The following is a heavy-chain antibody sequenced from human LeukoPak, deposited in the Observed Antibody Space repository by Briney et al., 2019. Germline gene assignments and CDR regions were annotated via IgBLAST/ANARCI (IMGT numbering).Heavy chain of an antibody. CDR1: GGSFSGYY. Sequence: SETLSLTCAVYGGSFSGYYWSWIRQPPGKGLEWIGEINHSGSTNYNPSLKSRITISVDTSKNQFSLRLSSVTAADTAVYYCARYYDILTGYYVFDYWGQGTLVTVSS. CDR2: INHSGST. J-gene: IGHJ4*02. V-gene: IGHV4-34*01. D-gene: IGHD3-9*01. CDR3: ARYYDILTGYYVFDY.